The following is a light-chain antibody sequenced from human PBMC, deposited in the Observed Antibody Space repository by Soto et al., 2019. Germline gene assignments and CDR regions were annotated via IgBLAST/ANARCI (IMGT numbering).Light chain of an antibody. J-gene: IGKJ5*01. CDR1: QSVKSSY. CDR2: GTS. V-gene: IGKV3-20*01. Sequence: EIGLTQSPATLSLAPCERAAVSGRSSQSVKSSYLAWYQHKPGQAPRLLIYGTSSRATGIPDRFSGSGSGTDFTLTISRLETEDFAVYYCQQYGSSITFGQGTRLEI. CDR3: QQYGSSIT.